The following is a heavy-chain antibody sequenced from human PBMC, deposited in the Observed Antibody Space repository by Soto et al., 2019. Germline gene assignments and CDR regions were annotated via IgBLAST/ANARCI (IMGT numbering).Heavy chain of an antibody. V-gene: IGHV3-30*18. D-gene: IGHD3-22*01. J-gene: IGHJ5*02. Sequence: GGSLRLSCAASGFTFSSYGMHWVRQAPGKGLEWVAVISYDGSNKYYADSVKGRFTISRDNSKNTLYLQMNSLRAEDTAVYYCAKPYYYDSSATNQGFDPWGQGTLVTVSS. CDR3: AKPYYYDSSATNQGFDP. CDR2: ISYDGSNK. CDR1: GFTFSSYG.